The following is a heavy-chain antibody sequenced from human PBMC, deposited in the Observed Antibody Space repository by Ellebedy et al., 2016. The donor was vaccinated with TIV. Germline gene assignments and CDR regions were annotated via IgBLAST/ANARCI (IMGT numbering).Heavy chain of an antibody. D-gene: IGHD3-16*01. CDR2: IYYSGST. CDR1: GGSISSYY. V-gene: IGHV4-59*08. CDR3: ARGPNYVRGSYKYFDY. Sequence: MPSETLSLTCTVSGGSISSYYWSWIRQPPGKGLEWIGYIYYSGSTYYNPSLKSRVTISVDTSKNQFSLKLNSVTVADTAVYYCARGPNYVRGSYKYFDYWGQGTLGTVSS. J-gene: IGHJ4*02.